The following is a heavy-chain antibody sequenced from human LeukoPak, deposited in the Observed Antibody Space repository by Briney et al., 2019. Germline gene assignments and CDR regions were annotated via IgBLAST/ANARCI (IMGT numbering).Heavy chain of an antibody. CDR1: GYTFTSYA. J-gene: IGHJ4*02. V-gene: IGHV7-4-1*02. CDR2: INTNVGNP. CDR3: ARGSTHTYYYDSSGYFDY. D-gene: IGHD3-22*01. Sequence: GASVKVSCKASGYTFTSYAMNWVRQAPGQGLEWMGWINTNVGNPTYAQGFTGRFVFSLDTSVSTAYLQISSLKAEDAAVYYCARGSTHTYYYDSSGYFDYWGQGTLVTVSS.